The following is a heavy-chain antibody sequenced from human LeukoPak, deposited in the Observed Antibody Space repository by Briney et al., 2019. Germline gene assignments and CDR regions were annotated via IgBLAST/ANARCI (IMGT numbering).Heavy chain of an antibody. CDR3: ARRGSWLLPFDY. CDR1: GGSISSYY. CDR2: IYDSGST. D-gene: IGHD3-22*01. J-gene: IGHJ4*02. V-gene: IGHV4-59*08. Sequence: SETLSLTCTVSGGSISSYYWSRIRQPPGKGLEWIGDIYDSGSTSYNPSLNSRVTISTDTSKNQFSLKLTSVTAADTAVYYCARRGSWLLPFDYWGQGTLVTVSS.